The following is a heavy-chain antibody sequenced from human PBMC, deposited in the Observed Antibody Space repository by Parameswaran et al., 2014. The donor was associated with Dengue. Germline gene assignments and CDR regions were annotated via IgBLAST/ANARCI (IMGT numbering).Heavy chain of an antibody. D-gene: IGHD2-15*01. Sequence: WVRQAPGQGLEWMGGIIPIFGTANYAQKFQGRVTITADKSTSTAYMELSSLRSEDTAVYYCARDRSFCGITGCSNTYYFDYWGQGTLVTVSS. CDR2: IIPIFGTA. V-gene: IGHV1-69*06. J-gene: IGHJ4*02. CDR3: ARDRSFCGITGCSNTYYFDY.